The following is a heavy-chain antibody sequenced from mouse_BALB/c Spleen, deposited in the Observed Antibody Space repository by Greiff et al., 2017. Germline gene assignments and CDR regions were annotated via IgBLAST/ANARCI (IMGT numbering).Heavy chain of an antibody. Sequence: VQGVESGPGLVAPSQSLSITCTVSGFSLTGYGVNWVRQPPGKGLEWLGMIWGDGSTDYNSALKSRLSISKDNSKSQVFLKMNSLQTDDTARYYCARDGSDDGYTWFAYWGQGTLVTVSA. CDR2: IWGDGST. CDR1: GFSLTGYG. V-gene: IGHV2-6-7*01. J-gene: IGHJ3*01. D-gene: IGHD2-3*01. CDR3: ARDGSDDGYTWFAY.